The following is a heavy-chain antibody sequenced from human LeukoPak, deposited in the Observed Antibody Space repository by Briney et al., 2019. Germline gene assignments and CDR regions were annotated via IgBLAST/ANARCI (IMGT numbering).Heavy chain of an antibody. CDR2: ISGST. CDR3: VRDYRGGWNDY. D-gene: IGHD1-26*01. Sequence: SETLSLTCAVYGGSFSGYYWSWIRQPPGKGLEWIGEISGSTNYNPSLKSRVTISVDTSKNQFSLKLSSVTAADTAVYYCVRDYRGGWNDYWGQGTLVTVSS. V-gene: IGHV4-34*01. CDR1: GGSFSGYY. J-gene: IGHJ4*02.